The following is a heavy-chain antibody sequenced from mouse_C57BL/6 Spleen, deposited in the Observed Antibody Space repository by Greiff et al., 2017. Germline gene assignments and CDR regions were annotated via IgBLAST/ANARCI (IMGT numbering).Heavy chain of an antibody. CDR2: IDPSDSYT. CDR1: GYTFTSYW. Sequence: VQLQQPGAELVKPGASVKLSCKASGYTFTSYWMQWVKQRPGQGLEWIGEIDPSDSYTNYNQKFNGKATLTVDTSSSTAYMQLSSLTSEDSAVYYCALYDYNYAMDYWGQGTSVTVSS. CDR3: ALYDYNYAMDY. J-gene: IGHJ4*01. V-gene: IGHV1-50*01. D-gene: IGHD2-4*01.